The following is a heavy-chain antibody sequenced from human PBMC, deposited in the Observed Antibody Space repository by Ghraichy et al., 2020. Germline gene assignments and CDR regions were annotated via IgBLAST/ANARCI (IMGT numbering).Heavy chain of an antibody. CDR3: ATSPDPYYYGSGSYYMYCFDY. V-gene: IGHV4-39*01. D-gene: IGHD3-10*01. CDR2: IYYSGTT. Sequence: SETLSLTCSVSGGSISSSRYYWGWVRQSPGKGLEWIGNIYYSGTTYYNPSLKSRVTISVDTSKNQFSLKLSSVAAADTAVYYCATSPDPYYYGSGSYYMYCFDYWGQGTLVTVSS. J-gene: IGHJ4*02. CDR1: GGSISSSRYY.